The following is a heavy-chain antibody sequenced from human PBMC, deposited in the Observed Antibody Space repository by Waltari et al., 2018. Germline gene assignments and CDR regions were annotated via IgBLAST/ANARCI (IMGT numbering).Heavy chain of an antibody. CDR3: ARDGGLYYFYGMDV. D-gene: IGHD3-3*01. CDR1: GFTFSSYS. Sequence: EVQLVESGGGLVRPGGSLRLSCAASGFTFSSYSMNWVRQAPGKGLEWVSSISSSSSYIYYADSVKGRFTISRDNGKNSMYLQMNSLRDEETAVYYCARDGGLYYFYGMDVWGQGTTVTVSS. J-gene: IGHJ6*02. CDR2: ISSSSSYI. V-gene: IGHV3-21*01.